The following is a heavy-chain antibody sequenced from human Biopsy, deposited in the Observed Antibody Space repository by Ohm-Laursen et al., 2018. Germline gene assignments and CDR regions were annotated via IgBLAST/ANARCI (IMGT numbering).Heavy chain of an antibody. CDR2: INPNTGAT. CDR1: GYTLTGYA. Sequence: ASVKVSCKASGYTLTGYAMHWVRQAPGEGLEWIGLINPNTGATTYAQKFQGTATMTRDTSISTAYLTLGSLRSADTAIYYCARDPLNGHKHFDYWGQGSLVTVSS. J-gene: IGHJ4*02. D-gene: IGHD2-8*01. V-gene: IGHV1-2*02. CDR3: ARDPLNGHKHFDY.